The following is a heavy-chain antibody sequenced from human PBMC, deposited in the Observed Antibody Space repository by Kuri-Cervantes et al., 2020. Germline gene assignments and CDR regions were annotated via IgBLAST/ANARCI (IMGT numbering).Heavy chain of an antibody. CDR3: ARDFYNRMDV. CDR2: IWYDGNNK. J-gene: IGHJ6*02. Sequence: GESLKISCAASEFTLYNYGMHWVRQAPGKGLEWVAIIWYDGNNKYYTDSVKGRFTISRDNLKNTLYLQMNSLRAEDTAVYYCARDFYNRMDVWGQGTTVTVSS. V-gene: IGHV3-33*01. CDR1: EFTLYNYG.